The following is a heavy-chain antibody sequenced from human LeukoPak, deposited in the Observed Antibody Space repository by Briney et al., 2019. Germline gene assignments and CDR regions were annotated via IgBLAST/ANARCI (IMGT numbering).Heavy chain of an antibody. CDR3: TRDAEYGESLCHY. CDR1: VFIFSSYS. Sequence: PGGSLRLSCAASVFIFSSYSMNWVRQAPGKGLEWVSYISSGGSTIYYADSVKGRFTISRDNDKNSLYLEMNGLRDEDTALYYCTRDAEYGESLCHYWGQGILVTVSS. V-gene: IGHV3-48*02. D-gene: IGHD4-17*01. CDR2: ISSGGSTI. J-gene: IGHJ4*02.